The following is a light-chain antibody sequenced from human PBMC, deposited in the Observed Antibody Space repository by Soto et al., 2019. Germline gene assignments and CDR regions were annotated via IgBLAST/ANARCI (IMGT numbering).Light chain of an antibody. CDR2: EAS. J-gene: IGLJ1*01. Sequence: QSALTQPASVSGSLGQSITISCTGTSSDVGSYNRVSWYQQHPGKAPKLMIYEASKRPSGVSNRFSGSKSGNTASLTISGLQAEDEADYCCCSYAGSTSLDVFGTATKLTVL. CDR3: CSYAGSTSLDV. V-gene: IGLV2-23*01. CDR1: SSDVGSYNR.